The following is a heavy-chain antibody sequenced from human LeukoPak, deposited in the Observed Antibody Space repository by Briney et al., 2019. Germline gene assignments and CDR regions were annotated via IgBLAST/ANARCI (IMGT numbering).Heavy chain of an antibody. D-gene: IGHD4-17*01. V-gene: IGHV4-39*01. CDR2: IYYSGRT. CDR1: SGFISSSSYY. Sequence: PSETLSLTCTVSSGFISSSSYYWGWIRRPPGKGLEWIGSIYYSGRTYYNPSLKSRITISVDTSKNQFSLKMSSVTAADTAVCYCARLAAVTTPRRGLDVWGQGTTVTVSS. J-gene: IGHJ6*02. CDR3: ARLAAVTTPRRGLDV.